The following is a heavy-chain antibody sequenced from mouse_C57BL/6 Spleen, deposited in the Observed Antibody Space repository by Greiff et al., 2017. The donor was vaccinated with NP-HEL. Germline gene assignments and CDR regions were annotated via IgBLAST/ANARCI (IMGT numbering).Heavy chain of an antibody. D-gene: IGHD1-1*01. V-gene: IGHV1-81*01. CDR2: IYPRSGNT. J-gene: IGHJ4*01. CDR3: ARYLITTVLATDVMDY. Sequence: VQLQQSGAELARPGASVKLSCKASGYTFTSYGISWVKQRTGQGLEWIGEIYPRSGNTYYNEKFKGKATLTADKSSSTACMELRSLSSEDSAVYFCARYLITTVLATDVMDYCGQGTSVTVSS. CDR1: GYTFTSYG.